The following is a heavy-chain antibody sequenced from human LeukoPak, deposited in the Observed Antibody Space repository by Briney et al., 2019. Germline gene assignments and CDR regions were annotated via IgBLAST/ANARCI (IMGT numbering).Heavy chain of an antibody. V-gene: IGHV3-30*04. CDR1: GFTFSSYA. CDR2: ISYDGSNK. Sequence: PGGSLRLSCAASGFTFSSYAMHWVRQAPGKGLEWVAVISYDGSNKYYADSVKGRFTISRDNSKNTLYLQMNSLRAEDTAVYYCASRWQLGGYWGQGTLVTVSS. CDR3: ASRWQLGGY. J-gene: IGHJ4*02. D-gene: IGHD6-6*01.